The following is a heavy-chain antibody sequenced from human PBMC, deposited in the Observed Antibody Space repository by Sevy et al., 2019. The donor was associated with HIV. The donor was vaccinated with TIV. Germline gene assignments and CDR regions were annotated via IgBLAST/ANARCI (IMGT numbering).Heavy chain of an antibody. J-gene: IGHJ4*02. CDR1: GGSVSSGSCY. Sequence: SETLSLTCTVSGGSVSSGSCYWSWIRQPPGKGLEWIGYIYYSGSTNYNPSLKSRVTISVDTSKNQFSLKLSSVTAADTAVYYCARARSPDTAMVEFDYWGQGTLVTVSS. V-gene: IGHV4-61*01. CDR3: ARARSPDTAMVEFDY. CDR2: IYYSGST. D-gene: IGHD5-18*01.